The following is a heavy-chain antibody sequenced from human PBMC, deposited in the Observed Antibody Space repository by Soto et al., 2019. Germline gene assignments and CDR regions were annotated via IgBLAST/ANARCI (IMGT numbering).Heavy chain of an antibody. Sequence: ASVKVSCKASGYTFTSYGISWVRQAPGQGLEWMGWISAYNGNTNYAQKLQGRVTMTRDTSTGTVYMELSGLRSEDTAVYYCARDSQRHAFDIWSQGTMVTVSS. CDR1: GYTFTSYG. J-gene: IGHJ3*02. CDR2: ISAYNGNT. CDR3: ARDSQRHAFDI. V-gene: IGHV1-18*01.